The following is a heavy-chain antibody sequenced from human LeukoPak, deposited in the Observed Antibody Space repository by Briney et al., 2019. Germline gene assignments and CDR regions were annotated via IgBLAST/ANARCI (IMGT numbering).Heavy chain of an antibody. CDR2: ISYDGSNK. D-gene: IGHD6-19*01. V-gene: IGHV3-30*18. CDR1: GFTFSSEG. J-gene: IGHJ4*02. Sequence: GGSLRLSCAASGFTFSSEGMYWVRQAPGKGLEWVALISYDGSNKYYADSVKGRFTISRDNSKNTLYLQMNSLRAEDTAVYYCAKDEIGAVAGLIDYWGQGTLVTVSS. CDR3: AKDEIGAVAGLIDY.